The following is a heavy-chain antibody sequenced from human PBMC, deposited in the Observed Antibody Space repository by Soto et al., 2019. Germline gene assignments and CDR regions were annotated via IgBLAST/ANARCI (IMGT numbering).Heavy chain of an antibody. CDR1: GGTFSSYA. Sequence: GASVKVSCKASGGTFSSYAISWVRQAPGQGLEWMGGIIPIFGTANYAQKFQGRVTITADESTSTAYMELSSLRSENTAVYYCARELGGKSFDYWGQGTLVTVSS. V-gene: IGHV1-69*13. D-gene: IGHD2-15*01. CDR3: ARELGGKSFDY. CDR2: IIPIFGTA. J-gene: IGHJ4*02.